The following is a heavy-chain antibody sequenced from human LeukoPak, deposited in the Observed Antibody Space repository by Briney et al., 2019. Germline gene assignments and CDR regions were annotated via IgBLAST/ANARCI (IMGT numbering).Heavy chain of an antibody. Sequence: GASVKVSCKAFGYTFTGYYMHWVRQAPGQGLEWMGWINPNSGGTNYAQKFQGRVTMTRDTSISTAYMELSRLRSDDTAVYYCARDDDSSSGWYGPPGWFDPWGQGTLVTVSS. V-gene: IGHV1-2*02. CDR1: GYTFTGYY. CDR2: INPNSGGT. CDR3: ARDDDSSSGWYGPPGWFDP. D-gene: IGHD6-19*01. J-gene: IGHJ5*02.